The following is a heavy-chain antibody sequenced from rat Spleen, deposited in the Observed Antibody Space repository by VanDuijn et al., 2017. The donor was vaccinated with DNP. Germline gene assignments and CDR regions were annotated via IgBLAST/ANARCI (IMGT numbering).Heavy chain of an antibody. Sequence: EVQLVESGGGLVQPXRSXXLSCAAXXFTXXXYYXXXVRXXPTXXXEWXXXIXXXGGSTYYRDSVEGRFTISRDNAKSSLYRQMDSLRSEDTATYYCTAGNNYEDWFAYWGQGTLVTVSS. J-gene: IGHJ3*01. CDR3: TAGNNYEDWFAY. V-gene: IGHV5-20*01. CDR2: IXXXGGST. D-gene: IGHD1-10*01. CDR1: XFTXXXYY.